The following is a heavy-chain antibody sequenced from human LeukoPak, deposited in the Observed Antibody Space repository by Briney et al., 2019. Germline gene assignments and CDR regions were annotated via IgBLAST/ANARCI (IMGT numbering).Heavy chain of an antibody. D-gene: IGHD5-18*01. Sequence: PGGSLRLSCAASGFTFSSYWMSWVRQAPGKGLEWVANIKQDGSEKYYVDSVKGRFTISRDNAKNSLYLQMNSLRAEDTAVYYCARLDTAKLSSADAFDIWGQGTMVTVSS. CDR3: ARLDTAKLSSADAFDI. CDR1: GFTFSSYW. CDR2: IKQDGSEK. V-gene: IGHV3-7*01. J-gene: IGHJ3*02.